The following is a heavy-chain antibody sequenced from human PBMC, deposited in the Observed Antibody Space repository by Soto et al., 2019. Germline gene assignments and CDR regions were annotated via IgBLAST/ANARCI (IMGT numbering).Heavy chain of an antibody. Sequence: PSETLSLTCDVSGASITTYYWSWIRQAPGKGLEWIGNVYHTGSTDYSSSLKSRVTISVDTSKNQFSLNMNSVTAADTAVYYCARRLFGSGWTLDSWGQGALVTVSS. CDR1: GASITTYY. CDR2: VYHTGST. J-gene: IGHJ4*02. V-gene: IGHV4-59*01. CDR3: ARRLFGSGWTLDS. D-gene: IGHD6-19*01.